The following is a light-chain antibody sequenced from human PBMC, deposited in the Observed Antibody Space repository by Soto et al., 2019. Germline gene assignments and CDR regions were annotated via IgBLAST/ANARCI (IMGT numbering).Light chain of an antibody. CDR3: QQYYSYPWT. J-gene: IGKJ1*01. CDR2: AAS. CDR1: QGISSY. V-gene: IGKV1-8*01. Sequence: AIRMTQSPSSFSASTGDRVTITCRASQGISSYLAWYQQKPGKAPKLLIYAASTLQSGVPSRFSGSGSGTDFTLTISCLQSEDVATYYCQQYYSYPWTFGPGTKVEIK.